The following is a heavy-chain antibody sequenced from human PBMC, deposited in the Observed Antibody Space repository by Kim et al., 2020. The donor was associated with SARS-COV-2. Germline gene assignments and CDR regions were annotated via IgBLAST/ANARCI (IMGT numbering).Heavy chain of an antibody. CDR2: GST. V-gene: IGHV3-23*01. J-gene: IGHJ4*02. Sequence: GSTYYANTEKGRFTISLDNAKITLYLQVNSLRAEDTAVYYCAKAGGKIDYWGQGTLVTVSS. D-gene: IGHD1-1*01. CDR3: AKAGGKIDY.